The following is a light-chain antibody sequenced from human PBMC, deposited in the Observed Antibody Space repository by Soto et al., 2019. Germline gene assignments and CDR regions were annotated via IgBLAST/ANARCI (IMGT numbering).Light chain of an antibody. CDR2: LVS. CDR1: QGVRNN. Sequence: DIQMTQSPSSLSASVGDRVTITCRASQGVRNNLDWYQQRPGKAPKRLIYLVSSLQSGVPSRFSGSGSGTEFTLTISSLQPEDFATYYCPQHNAYPWTFGQGNTVDIK. J-gene: IGKJ1*01. CDR3: PQHNAYPWT. V-gene: IGKV1-17*01.